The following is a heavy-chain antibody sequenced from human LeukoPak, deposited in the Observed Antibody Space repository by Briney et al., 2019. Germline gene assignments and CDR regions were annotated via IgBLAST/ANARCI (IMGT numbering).Heavy chain of an antibody. D-gene: IGHD3-10*01. CDR1: GFYFSGYE. J-gene: IGHJ3*02. Sequence: PGGSLRLSCAASGFYFSGYEMNWVRQAPGKGREWVSYISSSGNTIYYADSVKGRFTISRDNAKNSLYLQMNSLRAEDTAVYFCARTKTLTIRPFDIWGQGTMVTVSS. CDR2: ISSSGNTI. V-gene: IGHV3-48*03. CDR3: ARTKTLTIRPFDI.